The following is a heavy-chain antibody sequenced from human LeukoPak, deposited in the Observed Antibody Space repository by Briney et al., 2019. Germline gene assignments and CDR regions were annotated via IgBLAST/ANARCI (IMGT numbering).Heavy chain of an antibody. J-gene: IGHJ5*02. CDR2: IYPGDSDT. CDR1: GYSFSSYW. Sequence: GESLKIPCKGPGYSFSSYWIGWVRQMPGKGLEWMGIIYPGDSDTRYSPSFQGQVTISADKSISTAYLQWSSLKASDTAMYYCARLYDSSGFYGFDPWGQGTLVTVSS. D-gene: IGHD3-22*01. V-gene: IGHV5-51*01. CDR3: ARLYDSSGFYGFDP.